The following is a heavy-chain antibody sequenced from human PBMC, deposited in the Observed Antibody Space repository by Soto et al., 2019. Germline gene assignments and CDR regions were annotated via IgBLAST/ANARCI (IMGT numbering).Heavy chain of an antibody. D-gene: IGHD7-27*01. CDR3: ARVVETGWFDP. CDR2: ISAYNGNT. Sequence: VASVKVSCKASGYTFTSYGISWVRQAPGQGLEWMGWISAYNGNTDYAQKLQGRVTMTTDTSTSTAYMELRSLRPDDTAVYYCARVVETGWFDPWGQGTLVTVSS. J-gene: IGHJ5*02. V-gene: IGHV1-18*04. CDR1: GYTFTSYG.